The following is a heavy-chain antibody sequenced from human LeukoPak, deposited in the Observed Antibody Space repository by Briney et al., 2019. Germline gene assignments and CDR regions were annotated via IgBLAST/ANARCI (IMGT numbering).Heavy chain of an antibody. V-gene: IGHV4-34*01. Sequence: PSETLSLTCAVYGGSFSGYYWSWIRQPPGKGLEWIGEINHSGSTNYNPSLKSRVTISVDKSKNQFSLKLSSVTAADTAVYYCARAHWKGSRYFDWLYYFDYWGQGTLVTVSS. J-gene: IGHJ4*02. CDR2: INHSGST. D-gene: IGHD3-9*01. CDR3: ARAHWKGSRYFDWLYYFDY. CDR1: GGSFSGYY.